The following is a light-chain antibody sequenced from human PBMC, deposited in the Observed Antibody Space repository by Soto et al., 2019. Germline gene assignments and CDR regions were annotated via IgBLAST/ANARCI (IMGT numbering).Light chain of an antibody. CDR1: QSVSSN. J-gene: IGKJ1*01. V-gene: IGKV3-15*01. Sequence: EIVMTQSPATLSVSPGERATLSCRASQSVSSNLAWYQQKPGQAPRLLISGASTTAPGIPARFSGSGSGTTFTLTISSLQSEEAAVYYCQQYNNWPRTFRQETKLDIK. CDR3: QQYNNWPRT. CDR2: GAS.